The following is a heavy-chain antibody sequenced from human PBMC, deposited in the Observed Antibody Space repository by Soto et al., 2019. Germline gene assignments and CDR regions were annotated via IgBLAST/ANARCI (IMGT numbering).Heavy chain of an antibody. D-gene: IGHD2-2*01. J-gene: IGHJ4*02. CDR1: GYTFTSYD. CDR3: ARDRGDCSSTSCYADIYEY. V-gene: IGHV1-8*01. CDR2: MNPNSGKA. Sequence: ASVKVSCKASGYTFTSYDINWVRQATGQGLEWMGWMNPNSGKAGYAQKFQGRVTMTTNNSMSTAYMELSSLRSEDTAVYYCARDRGDCSSTSCYADIYEYWGQGTLVTVSS.